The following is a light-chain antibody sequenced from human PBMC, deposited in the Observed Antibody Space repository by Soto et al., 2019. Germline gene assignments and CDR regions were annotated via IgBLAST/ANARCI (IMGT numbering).Light chain of an antibody. J-gene: IGKJ5*01. CDR3: QQYGSSPQPIT. Sequence: EIVLTQSPGTLSLSPGERATLSCRASQSVSSSYLAWYQQKPGQAPRLLIYGASSRATGIPDRFSGSGSGTIFTLTISTLEPEYFAVYYCQQYGSSPQPITFGQGTRLEIK. CDR1: QSVSSSY. V-gene: IGKV3-20*01. CDR2: GAS.